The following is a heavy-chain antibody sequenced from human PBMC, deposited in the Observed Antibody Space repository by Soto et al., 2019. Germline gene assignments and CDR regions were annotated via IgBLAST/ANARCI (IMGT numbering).Heavy chain of an antibody. Sequence: SETLSLTCAVYCGSFSGYYWSWIRQPPGKGLEWIGEINHSGSTNYNPSLKSRVTISVDTSKNQFSLKLSSVTAADTAVYYCARVAPYYYGSGRSYYYGMDVWGQGTTVTVS. CDR3: ARVAPYYYGSGRSYYYGMDV. J-gene: IGHJ6*02. CDR2: INHSGST. D-gene: IGHD3-10*01. V-gene: IGHV4-34*01. CDR1: CGSFSGYY.